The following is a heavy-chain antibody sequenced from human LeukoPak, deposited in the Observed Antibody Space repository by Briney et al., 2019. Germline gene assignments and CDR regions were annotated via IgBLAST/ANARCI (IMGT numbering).Heavy chain of an antibody. CDR1: AASSTGYY. V-gene: IGHV4-34*01. J-gene: IGHJ3*02. D-gene: IGHD4-17*01. CDR2: INHSGST. CDR3: ARRRMTVTTVRQVSNAFDI. Sequence: ASQCLSPTCPVYAASSTGYYWSRIRQPPGNVLDWIGDINHSGSTNYNPSLKSRVTISVDTSKNQFSLKLSSVAAADTAVYYWARRRMTVTTVRQVSNAFDIWGQGTMVTVSS.